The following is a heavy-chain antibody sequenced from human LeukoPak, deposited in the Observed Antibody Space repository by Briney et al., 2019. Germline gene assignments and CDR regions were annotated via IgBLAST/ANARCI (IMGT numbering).Heavy chain of an antibody. CDR1: GFTSSSYG. D-gene: IGHD1-26*01. V-gene: IGHV3-33*01. CDR2: IWYDGSNK. CDR3: ARGFYSGSYSAAFDI. Sequence: GGSLRLSCAASGFTSSSYGMHWVRQAPGKGLEWVAVIWYDGSNKYYADSVKGRFTISRDNSKNTLYLQMNSLRAEDTAVYYCARGFYSGSYSAAFDIWGQGTMVTVSS. J-gene: IGHJ3*02.